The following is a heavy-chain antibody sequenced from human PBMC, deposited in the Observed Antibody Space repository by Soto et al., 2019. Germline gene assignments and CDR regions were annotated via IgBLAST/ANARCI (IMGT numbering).Heavy chain of an antibody. J-gene: IGHJ6*02. V-gene: IGHV1-69*12. CDR2: IIPVFGTA. Sequence: QVQLVQSGAEVKKPGSSVKVSCKASGGSLSNYGISWVRQAPGQGLEWMGGIIPVFGTANYAQKFQGRVTITADESTSIXXMDVTSLRSEDTAVYYCARGDATKIVVTTYDGMDVWGQGTTVTVSS. CDR1: GGSLSNYG. D-gene: IGHD4-17*01. CDR3: ARGDATKIVVTTYDGMDV.